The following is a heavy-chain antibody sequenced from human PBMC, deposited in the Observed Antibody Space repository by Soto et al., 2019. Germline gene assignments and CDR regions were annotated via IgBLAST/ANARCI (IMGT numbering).Heavy chain of an antibody. D-gene: IGHD3-10*01. J-gene: IGHJ6*02. V-gene: IGHV1-69*01. CDR3: AIGEDYYGSGSSEVPMDV. Sequence: QVQLVQSGVEVKKPGSSVKVSCKASGGTFSSYAISWVRQAPGQGLEWMGGIIPIFGTANYAQKFQGRVTITADESTSTAYMELSSLRSEDTAVYYCAIGEDYYGSGSSEVPMDVWGQGTTVTVSS. CDR2: IIPIFGTA. CDR1: GGTFSSYA.